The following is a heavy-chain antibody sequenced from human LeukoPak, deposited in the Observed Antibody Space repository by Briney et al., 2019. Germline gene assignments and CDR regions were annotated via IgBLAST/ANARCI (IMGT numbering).Heavy chain of an antibody. D-gene: IGHD6-19*01. CDR3: AKDQIAVAGTIRFDP. CDR1: GFTFSSYG. J-gene: IGHJ5*02. V-gene: IGHV3-30*02. CDR2: IRYDGSNK. Sequence: PGGSLRLSCAASGFTFSSYGMHWVRQAPGKGLEWVAFIRYDGSNKYYADSVKGRFTISRDNSKNTLYLQMNSLRAEDTAVYYCAKDQIAVAGTIRFDPWGQGTLVTVSS.